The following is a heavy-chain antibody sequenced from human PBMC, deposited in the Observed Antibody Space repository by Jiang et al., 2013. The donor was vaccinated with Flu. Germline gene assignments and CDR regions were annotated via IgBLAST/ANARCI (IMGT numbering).Heavy chain of an antibody. V-gene: IGHV3-23*01. CDR3: AKDLLIVSGSYSGFDY. D-gene: IGHD1-26*01. CDR1: GFTFSSYA. Sequence: VQLLESGGGLVQPGGSLRLSCAASGFTFSSYAMSWVRQAPGKGLEWVSAISGSGGSTYYADSVKGRFTISRDNSKNTLYLQMNSLRAEDTAVYYCAKDLLIVSGSYSGFDYWGQGTLVTVSS. CDR2: ISGSGGST. J-gene: IGHJ4*02.